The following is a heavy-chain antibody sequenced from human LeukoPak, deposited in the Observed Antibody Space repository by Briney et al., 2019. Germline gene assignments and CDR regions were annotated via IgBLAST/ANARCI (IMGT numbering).Heavy chain of an antibody. V-gene: IGHV3-23*01. Sequence: GGSLRLSCAASGFTFSSYWMSWVRQAPGKGLEWVSTISGSGDRTYYADSVKGRFTISRDNSKNTLFLHMNSLRAEDTAVYYCAELGITMIGGVWGKGTTVTISS. CDR3: AELGITMIGGV. CDR2: ISGSGDRT. D-gene: IGHD3-10*02. CDR1: GFTFSSYW. J-gene: IGHJ6*04.